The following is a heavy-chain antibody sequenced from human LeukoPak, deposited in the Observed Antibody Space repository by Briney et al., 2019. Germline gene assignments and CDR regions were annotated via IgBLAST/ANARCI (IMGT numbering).Heavy chain of an antibody. Sequence: SETLSLTCTVSGGSISSSSYYWGWIRQPPGKGLEWIGSIYYSGSTYYNPSLKSRVTISVDTSKNQFSLKLSSVTAADTAVYYCARESSGWYGFVDYWGQGTLVTVSS. D-gene: IGHD6-19*01. CDR1: GGSISSSSYY. J-gene: IGHJ4*02. CDR2: IYYSGST. CDR3: ARESSGWYGFVDY. V-gene: IGHV4-39*07.